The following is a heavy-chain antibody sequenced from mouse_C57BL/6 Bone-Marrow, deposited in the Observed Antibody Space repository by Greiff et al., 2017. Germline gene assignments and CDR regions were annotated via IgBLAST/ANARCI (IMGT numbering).Heavy chain of an antibody. CDR2: IYPGSGST. Sequence: QVKLQQPGAVLVKPGASVKMSCKASGYTFTSYWITWVKQRPGQGLEWIGDIYPGSGSTNYNEKFKSKATLTVDTSSSTAYLQLSSLTAEDSVVYYCARGSCTSGYWGQGTTLTVSS. D-gene: IGHD1-1*01. V-gene: IGHV1-55*01. CDR3: ARGSCTSGY. J-gene: IGHJ2*01. CDR1: GYTFTSYW.